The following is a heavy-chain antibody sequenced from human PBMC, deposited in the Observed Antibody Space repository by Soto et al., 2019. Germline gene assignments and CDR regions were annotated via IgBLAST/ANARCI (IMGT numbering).Heavy chain of an antibody. CDR1: GYSFTSYW. CDR3: ARHRDIGGVIEPPDY. CDR2: IDPSDSYT. D-gene: IGHD3-16*02. J-gene: IGHJ4*02. Sequence: GGSLKISCKGSGYSFTSYWISSVRQMPGKGLEWMGRIDPSDSYTNYSPSFQGHVTISADKSISTAYLQWSSLKASDTAMYYCARHRDIGGVIEPPDYWGQGTLVTVSS. V-gene: IGHV5-10-1*01.